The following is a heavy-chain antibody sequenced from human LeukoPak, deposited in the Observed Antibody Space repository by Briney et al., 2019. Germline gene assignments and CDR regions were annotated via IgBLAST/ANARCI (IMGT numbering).Heavy chain of an antibody. J-gene: IGHJ4*02. CDR2: INPNSGGT. CDR1: GYIFTGYY. CDR3: ARAVSRLQQLVLDY. V-gene: IGHV1-2*02. D-gene: IGHD6-13*01. Sequence: ASVKVSCKASGYIFTGYYMHWVRQAPGQGLEWMGWINPNSGGTSYAQKFQGRVTMTRDTSISTAYMELSRLRSDDTAVYYCARAVSRLQQLVLDYWGQGTLVTVSS.